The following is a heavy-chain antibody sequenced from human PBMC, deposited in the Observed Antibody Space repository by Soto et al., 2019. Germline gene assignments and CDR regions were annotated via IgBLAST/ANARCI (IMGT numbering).Heavy chain of an antibody. V-gene: IGHV3-21*01. J-gene: IGHJ4*02. CDR2: ISSSSSYI. Sequence: EVPLVESGGGLVKPGGSLRLSCAASGFTFSSYSMNWVRQAPGKGLEWVSSISSSSSYIYYADSVKGRFTISRDNAKNSLYLQMNSLRAEDTAVYYCARDPRFSGSYGEFDYWGQGTLVTVSS. CDR3: ARDPRFSGSYGEFDY. D-gene: IGHD1-26*01. CDR1: GFTFSSYS.